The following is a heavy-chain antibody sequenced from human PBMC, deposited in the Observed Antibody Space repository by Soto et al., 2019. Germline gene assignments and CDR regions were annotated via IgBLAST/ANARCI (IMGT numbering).Heavy chain of an antibody. J-gene: IGHJ4*02. Sequence: SETLSLTCTVSGGSISSYYWSWIRQPPGKGLEWIGYIYYSGSTNYNPSLKSRVTISVDTSKNQFSLKLSSVTAADTAVYYCARAFIAVASRSVLGYFDYWGQGTLVTVSS. V-gene: IGHV4-59*01. D-gene: IGHD6-19*01. CDR1: GGSISSYY. CDR3: ARAFIAVASRSVLGYFDY. CDR2: IYYSGST.